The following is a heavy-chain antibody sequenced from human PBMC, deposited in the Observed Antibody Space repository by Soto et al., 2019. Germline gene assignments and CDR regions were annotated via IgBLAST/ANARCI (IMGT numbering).Heavy chain of an antibody. Sequence: QVQLQQWGAGLLKPSETLSLTCAVYGASFHDYYWSWIRQPPGKGLEWIGEINHSGSTNYNPSLKSRVTISVDTSKNQFSLKLTSVTAADTAVYDCARGGGGYDYVWGSYRPFDFWGQGTLVTVSS. CDR1: GASFHDYY. CDR3: ARGGGGYDYVWGSYRPFDF. V-gene: IGHV4-34*01. CDR2: INHSGST. J-gene: IGHJ4*02. D-gene: IGHD3-16*02.